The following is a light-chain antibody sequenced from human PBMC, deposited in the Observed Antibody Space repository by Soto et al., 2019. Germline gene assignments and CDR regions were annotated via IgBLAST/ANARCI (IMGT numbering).Light chain of an antibody. CDR1: SSDVGGYNY. CDR2: DVS. V-gene: IGLV2-14*01. Sequence: QSALTQPASVSGSPGQSITISCTGTSSDVGGYNYVSWYQQHPGKAPKLLIYDVSTRPSGVSNRFSGSKSGNTASLTISGLQAEDEADYYCSSYTRSSTRVFGTETKLTVL. CDR3: SSYTRSSTRV. J-gene: IGLJ1*01.